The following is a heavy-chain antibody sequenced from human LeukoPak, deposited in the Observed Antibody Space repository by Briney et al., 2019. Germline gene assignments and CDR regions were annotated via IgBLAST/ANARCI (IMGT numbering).Heavy chain of an antibody. J-gene: IGHJ3*02. V-gene: IGHV5-51*01. CDR1: GYRFTDYW. Sequence: GESLKISCKGSGYRFTDYWIGWVRQMPGKGLEWMGIIYPGDSDTRYSPSFQGQVTISADKSISTAYLQWSSLKASDTAMYYCARHSIRSDLDAFDIWGQGTMVTVSS. CDR3: ARHSIRSDLDAFDI. CDR2: IYPGDSDT. D-gene: IGHD3-3*01.